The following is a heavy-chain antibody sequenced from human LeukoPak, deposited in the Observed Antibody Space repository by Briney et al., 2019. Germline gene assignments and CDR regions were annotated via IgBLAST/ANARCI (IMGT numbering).Heavy chain of an antibody. CDR2: ISGSGGST. Sequence: GESLRLSCAASGFTFSSYAMSWIRQAPGKGLEWVSAISGSGGSTYYADSVKGRFTISRDNSKNTLYLQMNSLRVEDTAVYYCARGQTGTYDHWGQGTLVTVSS. J-gene: IGHJ4*02. D-gene: IGHD1-1*01. V-gene: IGHV3-23*01. CDR1: GFTFSSYA. CDR3: ARGQTGTYDH.